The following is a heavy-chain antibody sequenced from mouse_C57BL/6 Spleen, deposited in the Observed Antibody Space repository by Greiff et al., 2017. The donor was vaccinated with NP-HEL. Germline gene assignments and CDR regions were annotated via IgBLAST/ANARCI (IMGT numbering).Heavy chain of an antibody. CDR1: GYTFTSYW. J-gene: IGHJ2*01. Sequence: QVQLQQSGAELVKPGASVKLSCKASGYTFTSYWMQWVKQRPGQGLEWIGEIDPSDSYTNYNQKFKGKATLTVDTSSSTAYMQLSSLTSEDSAVYYCARAVYDYGYFDYWGQGTTLTVSS. CDR2: IDPSDSYT. D-gene: IGHD2-4*01. V-gene: IGHV1-50*01. CDR3: ARAVYDYGYFDY.